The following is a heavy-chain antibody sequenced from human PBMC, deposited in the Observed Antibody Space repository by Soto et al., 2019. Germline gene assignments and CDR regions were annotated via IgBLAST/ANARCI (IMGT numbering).Heavy chain of an antibody. CDR1: GFTFSIYA. CDR2: ISYDGINK. Sequence: QVQLVESGGGVVQPGGSLRLSCAASGFTFSIYAIHWVRQAPGKGLEWVAVISYDGINKYYADSVKGRFTISRDNSKNTLYVQINSLRTDDTAVYYCARDGVVVAATHCGMDVWGQGTTVTVSS. D-gene: IGHD2-15*01. J-gene: IGHJ6*02. CDR3: ARDGVVVAATHCGMDV. V-gene: IGHV3-30-3*01.